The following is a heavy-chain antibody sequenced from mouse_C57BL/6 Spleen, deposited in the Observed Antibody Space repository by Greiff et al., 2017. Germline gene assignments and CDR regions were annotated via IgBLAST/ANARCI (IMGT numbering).Heavy chain of an antibody. CDR3: APCYCGSSYVWFAY. J-gene: IGHJ3*01. D-gene: IGHD1-1*01. CDR2: INPNNGGT. V-gene: IGHV1-22*01. Sequence: VQLQQSGPELVKPGASVKMSCKASGYTFTDYNMHWVKQSHGKSLEWIGSINPNNGGTSYNQKFKGKATLTVNKSSSTAYMELRSLTSEDSAVYYCAPCYCGSSYVWFAYWGQGTLVTVSA. CDR1: GYTFTDYN.